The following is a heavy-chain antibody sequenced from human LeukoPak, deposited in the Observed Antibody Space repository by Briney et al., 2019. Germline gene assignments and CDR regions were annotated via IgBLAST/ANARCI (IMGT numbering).Heavy chain of an antibody. CDR2: ISSNGGST. Sequence: PGGSLRLSCSASGFTFSSYAMHWVRQAPGKGLEYVSAISSNGGSTYYADSVKGRFTISRDKSKNTLYLQMSSLRAEYTTVYDCVKEEAILWNDGLYYWGQGTLVTVSS. D-gene: IGHD1-1*01. V-gene: IGHV3-64D*06. CDR3: VKEEAILWNDGLYY. J-gene: IGHJ4*02. CDR1: GFTFSSYA.